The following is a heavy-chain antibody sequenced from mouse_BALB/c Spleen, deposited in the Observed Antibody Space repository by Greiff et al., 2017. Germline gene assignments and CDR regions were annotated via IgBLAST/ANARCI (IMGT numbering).Heavy chain of an antibody. CDR3: ARKGAVVRYFDY. V-gene: IGHV1-7*01. D-gene: IGHD1-1*01. CDR2: INPSTGYT. CDR1: GYTFTSYW. Sequence: QVQLKESGAELAKPGASVKMSCKASGYTFTSYWMHWVKQRPGQGLEWIGYINPSTGYTEYNQKFKDKATLTADKSSSTAYMQLSSLTSEDSAVYYCARKGAVVRYFDYWGQGTTLTVSS. J-gene: IGHJ2*01.